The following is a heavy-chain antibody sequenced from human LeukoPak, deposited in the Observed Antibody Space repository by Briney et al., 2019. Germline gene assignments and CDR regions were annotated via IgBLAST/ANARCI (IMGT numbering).Heavy chain of an antibody. CDR1: GFTLSIYS. J-gene: IGHJ4*02. D-gene: IGHD2-8*01. CDR2: TNNRGNDD. CDR3: AREGSIVPHQDLDC. V-gene: IGHV3-21*01. Sequence: GGSLRHSCAASGFTLSIYSMNWVRQAPGKGLEWVSSTNNRGNDDYYADSVKGRFTISRDNAKNSLYLQMNSLRAEDTAVYYWAREGSIVPHQDLDCWGQGTLVTVSS.